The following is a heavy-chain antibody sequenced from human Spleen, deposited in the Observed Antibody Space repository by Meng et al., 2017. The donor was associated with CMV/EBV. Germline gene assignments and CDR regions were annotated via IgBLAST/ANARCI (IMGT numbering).Heavy chain of an antibody. CDR3: ARSEFDP. J-gene: IGHJ5*02. V-gene: IGHV3-74*01. CDR1: GFTFSSST. Sequence: GGSLRLSCEASGFTFSSSTMNWVRQAPGKGLVWVSHINSDGSSTSYADSVKGRFTISRDNAKNTLYLQMNSLRAEDTAVYYCARSEFDPWGQGTLVTVSS. CDR2: INSDGSST.